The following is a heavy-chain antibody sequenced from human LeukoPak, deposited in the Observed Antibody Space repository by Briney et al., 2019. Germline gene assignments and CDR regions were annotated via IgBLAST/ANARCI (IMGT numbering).Heavy chain of an antibody. V-gene: IGHV3-33*01. D-gene: IGHD1-26*01. J-gene: IGHJ4*02. CDR3: ARRSSGSPPYYFGY. CDR2: MWNDGITG. Sequence: GGSLRLSCAASGFNFRDSGMHWVRQAPGKGLEWVAVMWNDGITGKYADSERGRFSVSRHNSKNTLYLQMNSLRAEDTAVYYCARRSSGSPPYYFGYWGQGTLVTVSS. CDR1: GFNFRDSG.